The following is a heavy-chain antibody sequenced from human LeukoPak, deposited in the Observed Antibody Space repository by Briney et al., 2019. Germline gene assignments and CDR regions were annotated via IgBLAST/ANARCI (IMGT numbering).Heavy chain of an antibody. V-gene: IGHV1-24*01. J-gene: IGHJ4*02. CDR1: GYTLTELS. CDR2: FDPEDGET. Sequence: ASVKVSCKVSGYTLTELSMHWVRQAPGKGLEWMGGFDPEDGETIYAQKFQGRVTMTEDTSTDTAYMELSSLRSEDTAVYYCATRSPYYYDSSGYYGGFDYWGQGTLVTVSS. CDR3: ATRSPYYYDSSGYYGGFDY. D-gene: IGHD3-22*01.